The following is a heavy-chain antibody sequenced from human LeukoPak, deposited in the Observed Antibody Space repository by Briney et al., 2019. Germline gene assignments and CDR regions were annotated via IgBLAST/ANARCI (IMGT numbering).Heavy chain of an antibody. D-gene: IGHD6-13*01. CDR3: ARGKGYSSSWYWFY. CDR1: GGSFSGYY. Sequence: PSETLSLTCAVYGGSFSGYYWSWIRQPPGKGLEWIGEINHSGSTNYNPSLKSRVTISVDTSKNQFSLKLSSVTAADTAVYYCARGKGYSSSWYWFYWGQGTLVTVSS. CDR2: INHSGST. J-gene: IGHJ4*02. V-gene: IGHV4-34*01.